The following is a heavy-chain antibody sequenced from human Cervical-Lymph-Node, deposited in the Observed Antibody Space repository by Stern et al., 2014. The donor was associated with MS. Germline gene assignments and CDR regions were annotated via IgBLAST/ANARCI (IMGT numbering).Heavy chain of an antibody. CDR1: GGSISRSTYY. D-gene: IGHD5-12*01. CDR2: IYYSGTT. Sequence: QVQLQESGPGLVKPSETLSLTCSVSGGSISRSTYYWGWIRQPPGKGLEWIGSIYYSGTTYYNPSLKSRVTIDTSTNPFSLRPTSVTAADTAVYYCARHDGWLPHYWSQGTLVTVSS. CDR3: ARHDGWLPHY. V-gene: IGHV4-39*01. J-gene: IGHJ4*02.